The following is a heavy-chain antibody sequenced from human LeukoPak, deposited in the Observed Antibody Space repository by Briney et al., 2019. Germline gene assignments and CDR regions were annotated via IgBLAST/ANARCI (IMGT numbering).Heavy chain of an antibody. Sequence: SETLSLTCTVSGGSISSGGYYWTWIRQHPGKGLEWIGFMYYSGSTNYNPSLKSRVTISVDTSKNQFSLKLSSVTAADTAVYYCARAGRVPRHYYYYGMDVWGQGTTVTVSS. CDR2: MYYSGST. J-gene: IGHJ6*02. V-gene: IGHV4-31*03. D-gene: IGHD3-10*01. CDR1: GGSISSGGYY. CDR3: ARAGRVPRHYYYYGMDV.